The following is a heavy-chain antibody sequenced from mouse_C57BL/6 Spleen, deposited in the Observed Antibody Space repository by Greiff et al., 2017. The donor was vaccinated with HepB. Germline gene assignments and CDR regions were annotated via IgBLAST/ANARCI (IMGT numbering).Heavy chain of an antibody. V-gene: IGHV5-12*01. CDR2: ISNGGGST. J-gene: IGHJ1*03. CDR1: GFTFSAYY. Sequence: EVKLVESGGGLVQPGGSLKLPCAASGFTFSAYYIYWVRQTPEKRLEWVAYISNGGGSTYYPDTVKGRFTSSRDNAKNTLYLQMSRLKSEDTAMYYCARPESPNYYGSSYAGYWYFDVWGTGTTVTVSS. D-gene: IGHD1-1*01. CDR3: ARPESPNYYGSSYAGYWYFDV.